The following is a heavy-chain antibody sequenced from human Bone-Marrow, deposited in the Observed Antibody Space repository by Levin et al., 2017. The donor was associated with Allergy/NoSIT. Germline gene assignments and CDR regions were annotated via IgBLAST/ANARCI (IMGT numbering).Heavy chain of an antibody. D-gene: IGHD2-15*01. CDR1: GFTFSSYS. CDR2: ISSSSSYI. CDR3: ARVAQIVVVVAATFLSDY. Sequence: PGGSLRLSCAASGFTFSSYSMNWVRQAPGKGLEWVSSISSSSSYIYYADSVKGRFTISRDNAKNSLYLQMNSLRAEDTAVYYCARVAQIVVVVAATFLSDYWGQGTLVTVSS. J-gene: IGHJ4*02. V-gene: IGHV3-21*01.